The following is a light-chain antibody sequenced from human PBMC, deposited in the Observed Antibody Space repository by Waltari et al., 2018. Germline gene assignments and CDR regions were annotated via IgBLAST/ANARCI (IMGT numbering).Light chain of an antibody. Sequence: CRASRSVSRALAWYQQKPGQAPRLLIYDAFSRDTGIPDRFSGSGSGTDFSLTISRLEPEDFAVYYCQKYESLPATFGQGTKVEIK. CDR3: QKYESLPAT. CDR1: RSVSRA. CDR2: DAF. J-gene: IGKJ1*01. V-gene: IGKV3-20*01.